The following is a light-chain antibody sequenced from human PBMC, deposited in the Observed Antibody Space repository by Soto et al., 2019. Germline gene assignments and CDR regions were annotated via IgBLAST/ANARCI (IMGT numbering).Light chain of an antibody. Sequence: EIVLTQSPGTLSLSPGDRATLSCRVNQNINSPYLAWYQHKPGQAPRLLVFGTSSRATGIPDRFSGSRSGTDFTLTIQRLEPEDFALYYCQHYGSSPRRTFGQGTMVEMK. J-gene: IGKJ1*01. CDR1: QNINSPY. V-gene: IGKV3-20*01. CDR3: QHYGSSPRRT. CDR2: GTS.